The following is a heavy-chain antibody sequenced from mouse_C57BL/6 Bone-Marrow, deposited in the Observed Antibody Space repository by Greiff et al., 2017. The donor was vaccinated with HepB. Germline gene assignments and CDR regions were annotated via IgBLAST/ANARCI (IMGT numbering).Heavy chain of an antibody. CDR1: GFSLTSYA. J-gene: IGHJ1*03. CDR3: ARKITTVVEGWYFDV. Sequence: VQLQESGPGLVAPSQSLSITCTVSGFSLTSYAICWVRQPPGKGLEWLGVIWTGGGTNYNSALKSRLSISKDNSKSQVFLKMNSLQTDDTARYYCARKITTVVEGWYFDVWGTGTTVTVSS. D-gene: IGHD1-1*01. V-gene: IGHV2-9-1*01. CDR2: IWTGGGT.